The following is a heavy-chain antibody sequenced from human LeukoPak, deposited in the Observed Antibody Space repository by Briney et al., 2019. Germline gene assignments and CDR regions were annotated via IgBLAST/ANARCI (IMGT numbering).Heavy chain of an antibody. CDR1: GYTFTGYY. Sequence: ASVKVSCKASGYTFTGYYMHWVRQAPGQGLEWMGWISAYNGNTNYAQKLQGRVTMTTDTSTSTAYMELRSLRSDDTAVYYCARVLVGATQPYFDYWGQGTLVTVSS. CDR3: ARVLVGATQPYFDY. V-gene: IGHV1-18*04. J-gene: IGHJ4*02. CDR2: ISAYNGNT. D-gene: IGHD1-26*01.